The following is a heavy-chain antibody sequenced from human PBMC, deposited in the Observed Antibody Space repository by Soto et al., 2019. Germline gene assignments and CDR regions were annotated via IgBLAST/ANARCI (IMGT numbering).Heavy chain of an antibody. CDR2: IYYSGST. CDR1: GGSISSYY. Sequence: SLTCTVSGGSISSYYWSWIRQPPGKGLEWIGYIYYSGSTNYNPSLKSRVTISVDTSKNQFSLKLSSVTAADTAVYYCARDRAQNDYIWGSYRSYNWFDPWGQGTLVTVSS. D-gene: IGHD3-16*02. CDR3: ARDRAQNDYIWGSYRSYNWFDP. J-gene: IGHJ5*02. V-gene: IGHV4-59*01.